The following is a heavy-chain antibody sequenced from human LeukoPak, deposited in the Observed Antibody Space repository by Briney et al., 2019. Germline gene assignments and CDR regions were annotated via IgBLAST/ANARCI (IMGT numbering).Heavy chain of an antibody. V-gene: IGHV4-59*08. Sequence: PSETLSLTCTVSGGSISSYYWSWIRQPPGKGLEWIGYIYYSGSTNYNPSLKSRVTISVDTSTNQFSLKLSSVTAADTAVCYCARQDYGDYMGVDYWGQGTLVTVSS. D-gene: IGHD4-17*01. CDR1: GGSISSYY. CDR3: ARQDYGDYMGVDY. CDR2: IYYSGST. J-gene: IGHJ4*02.